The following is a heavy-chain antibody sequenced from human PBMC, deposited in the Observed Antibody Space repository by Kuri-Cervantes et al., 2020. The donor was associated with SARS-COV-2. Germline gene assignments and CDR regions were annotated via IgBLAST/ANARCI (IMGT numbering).Heavy chain of an antibody. CDR2: ISSSSSYI. D-gene: IGHD2-15*01. V-gene: IGHV3-21*01. Sequence: LSLTCAASGFTSSSYSMNWVRQAPGKGLEWVSSISSSSSYIYYADSVKGRFTISRDNAKNSLYLQMNSLRAEDTAVYYCARSLQVVALWGQGTLVTVSS. J-gene: IGHJ4*02. CDR1: GFTSSSYS. CDR3: ARSLQVVAL.